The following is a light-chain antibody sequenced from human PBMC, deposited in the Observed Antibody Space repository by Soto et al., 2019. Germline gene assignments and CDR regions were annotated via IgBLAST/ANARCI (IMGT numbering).Light chain of an antibody. CDR3: RQSYTTLGT. CDR2: SAS. Sequence: DIQMTQSPSSLSAFVGDRVTITCRASQTISGFLNWYQQKPGKAPGLLIYSASTLQSGVPSRFSGSGSGTEFTLTISSLQPEDFATYYCRQSYTTLGTFGQGTTVEIK. J-gene: IGKJ1*01. V-gene: IGKV1-39*01. CDR1: QTISGF.